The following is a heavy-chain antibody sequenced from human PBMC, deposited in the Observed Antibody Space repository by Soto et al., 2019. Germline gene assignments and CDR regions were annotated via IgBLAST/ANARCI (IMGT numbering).Heavy chain of an antibody. J-gene: IGHJ6*02. CDR3: ARGGRDKYDFWSGYYKSHFYYGMDV. CDR2: IYHSGST. D-gene: IGHD3-3*01. V-gene: IGHV4-30-2*01. Sequence: SETLSLTCAVSGGSISSGGYSWSWIRQPPGKGLEWIGYIYHSGSTYYNPSLKSRVTISVDRSKNQFSLKLSSVTAADTAVYYCARGGRDKYDFWSGYYKSHFYYGMDVWGQGTTVTVAS. CDR1: GGSISSGGYS.